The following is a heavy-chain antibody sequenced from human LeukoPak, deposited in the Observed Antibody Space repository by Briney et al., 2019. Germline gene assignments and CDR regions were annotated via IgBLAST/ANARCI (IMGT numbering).Heavy chain of an antibody. V-gene: IGHV1-2*04. CDR3: AREVDYGSGSYSYGMDV. CDR2: INPNSGGT. CDR1: GGTFSSYA. J-gene: IGHJ6*04. Sequence: GASVKVSCKASGGTFSSYAISWVRQAPGQGLEWMGWINPNSGGTNYAQKFQGWVTMTRDTSISTAFMELSRLRSDDTAVYYCAREVDYGSGSYSYGMDVWGKGTTVTVSS. D-gene: IGHD3-10*01.